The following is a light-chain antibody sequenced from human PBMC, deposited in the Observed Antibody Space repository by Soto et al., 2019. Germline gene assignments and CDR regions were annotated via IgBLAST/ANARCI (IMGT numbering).Light chain of an antibody. Sequence: EIVLTQSPGTLSSSPGERVTLSCRASQSVSSSYLAWYQQKPGQAPRLLIYGASSRATGIPDRFSGSGSGTEFTLTISSLQSEDFAVYYCQQYNNWPPWTFGQGTKVDIK. CDR1: QSVSSSY. CDR2: GAS. CDR3: QQYNNWPPWT. J-gene: IGKJ1*01. V-gene: IGKV3-20*01.